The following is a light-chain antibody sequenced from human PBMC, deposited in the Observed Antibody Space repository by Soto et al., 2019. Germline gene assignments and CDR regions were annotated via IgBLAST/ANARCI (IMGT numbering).Light chain of an antibody. Sequence: QSVLTQPPSASGTPGQSVTMSCSGSSPNIGGNAVNWYQQFPGTAPKVLIYSNNQRPSGVPDRFSGSKSGTSASLAISGLQSEDEADYYCAAWDDSLNGYVFGTGTKVTVL. J-gene: IGLJ1*01. CDR1: SPNIGGNA. CDR2: SNN. CDR3: AAWDDSLNGYV. V-gene: IGLV1-44*01.